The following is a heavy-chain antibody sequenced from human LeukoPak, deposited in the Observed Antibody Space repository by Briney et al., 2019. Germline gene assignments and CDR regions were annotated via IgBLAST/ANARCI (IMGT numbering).Heavy chain of an antibody. D-gene: IGHD3-22*01. Sequence: PGGSLRLSCAASGFTFSSYGMNWVRQAPGKGLKCFSYISSSSSTIYYADSVKGRFSISRDNAKNSLYLQMNSLRAEDTAVYYCARGSTYYDSSGQVPFDYWGQGTLVTVSS. CDR2: ISSSSSTI. CDR1: GFTFSSYG. CDR3: ARGSTYYDSSGQVPFDY. V-gene: IGHV3-48*01. J-gene: IGHJ4*02.